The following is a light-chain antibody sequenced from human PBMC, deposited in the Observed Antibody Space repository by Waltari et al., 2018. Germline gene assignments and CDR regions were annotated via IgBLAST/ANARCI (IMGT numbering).Light chain of an antibody. J-gene: IGKJ4*01. Sequence: EIVLTQSPATLSLSPGERATLSCWARQSISSHIALYQHKPGQAPRLLVYDASNRATGIPARFSGSGSGTDFTLTIGSLEPEDFAVYYCQHGHTWPLSFGGGTKVEIK. CDR3: QHGHTWPLS. CDR1: QSISSH. V-gene: IGKV3-11*01. CDR2: DAS.